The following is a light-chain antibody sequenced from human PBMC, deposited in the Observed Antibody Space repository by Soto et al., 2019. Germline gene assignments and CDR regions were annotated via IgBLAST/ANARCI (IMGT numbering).Light chain of an antibody. J-gene: IGKJ1*01. CDR2: WES. CDR1: QSVIYSANNKNC. Sequence: DIVMTQSPDSLAVSLGERATINCKSIQSVIYSANNKNCLAWYLQKPGQPPKLLIYWESTRESGVTDRFSGSGYGTDFTLTISSLQAEDVAVYYCQQYLAIPRTFGQGTKGDIK. CDR3: QQYLAIPRT. V-gene: IGKV4-1*01.